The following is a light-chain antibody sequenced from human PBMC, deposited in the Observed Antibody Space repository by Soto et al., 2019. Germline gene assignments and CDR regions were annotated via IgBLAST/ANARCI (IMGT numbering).Light chain of an antibody. Sequence: EIVLTQSPDTLSLSPGERATLSCRASQSVRSSYLAWYQQKPGQAPRLLIYGASSRATGIPDRFSGSGSGTDFTLIISRLEPEDFAVYYCQHYDSSPLTFGGGTKLEIK. V-gene: IGKV3-20*01. J-gene: IGKJ4*01. CDR2: GAS. CDR3: QHYDSSPLT. CDR1: QSVRSSY.